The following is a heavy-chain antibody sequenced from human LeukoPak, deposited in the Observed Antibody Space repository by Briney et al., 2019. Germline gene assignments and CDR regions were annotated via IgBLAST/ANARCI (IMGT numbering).Heavy chain of an antibody. J-gene: IGHJ4*02. CDR1: GGSISSGDYY. Sequence: PSQTLSLTCTVSGGSISSGDYYWSWIRQPPGKGLEWIGYIYYSGSTYYNPSLKSRVTISVDTSKNQFSVKLSSVTAADTAVYYCARLSTWAIRFDYWGQGTLVTVSS. CDR3: ARLSTWAIRFDY. V-gene: IGHV4-30-4*08. CDR2: IYYSGST. D-gene: IGHD7-27*01.